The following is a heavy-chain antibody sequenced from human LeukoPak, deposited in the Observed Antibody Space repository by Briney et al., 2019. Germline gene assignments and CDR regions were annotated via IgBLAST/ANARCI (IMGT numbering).Heavy chain of an antibody. J-gene: IGHJ6*04. V-gene: IGHV4-61*01. CDR2: SYYSGSI. CDR3: AREAPLLPAAAPRPGYYYGMDV. CDR1: GSSVSSGCHY. Sequence: SETLSLTCTVSGSSVSSGCHYRGSLRQPPGTGLERSGYSYYSGSILYNPALRSRATISVDTSKNQFSLKLSSVTAADTAVYYCAREAPLLPAAAPRPGYYYGMDVWGKGTTVTVSS. D-gene: IGHD2-2*01.